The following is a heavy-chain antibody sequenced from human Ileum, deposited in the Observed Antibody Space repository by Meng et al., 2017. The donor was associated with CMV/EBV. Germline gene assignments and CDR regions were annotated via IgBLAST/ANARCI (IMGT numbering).Heavy chain of an antibody. CDR3: ARGSDSMIDWAHWFDP. CDR2: IYYSEST. D-gene: IGHD3-22*01. CDR1: GSISSGGYY. J-gene: IGHJ5*02. Sequence: GSISSGGYYWSWIRQHPGKGLEWIGYIYYSESTYYNPSLKSRVTISVDTSKNQFSLKLSSVTAADTAVYYCARGSDSMIDWAHWFDPWGQGTLVTVSS. V-gene: IGHV4-31*02.